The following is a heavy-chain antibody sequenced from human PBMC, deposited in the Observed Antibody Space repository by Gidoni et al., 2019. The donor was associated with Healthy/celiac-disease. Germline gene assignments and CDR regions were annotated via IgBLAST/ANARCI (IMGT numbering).Heavy chain of an antibody. J-gene: IGHJ4*02. CDR1: GFTFSSSW. CDR2: IKQEGSEK. CDR3: ARDQDGGLWFGEFPLHFDY. V-gene: IGHV3-7*01. Sequence: EVQLVESGGGLVQPGGSLSLSGAASGFTFSSSWMSWVRQAPGKGLEGVANIKQEGSEKYYVDSVKGRFTISRDNAKNSLYLQMNSLRAEDTAVYYCARDQDGGLWFGEFPLHFDYWGQGTLVTVSS. D-gene: IGHD3-10*01.